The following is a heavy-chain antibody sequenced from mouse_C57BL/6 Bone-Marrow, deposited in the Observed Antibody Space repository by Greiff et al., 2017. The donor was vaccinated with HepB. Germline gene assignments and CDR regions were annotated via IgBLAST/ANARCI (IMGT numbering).Heavy chain of an antibody. D-gene: IGHD2-5*01. CDR2: IWWDDDK. Sequence: QVTLKVSGPGILQPSQTLSLTCSFSGFSLSTFGMGVGWLRQPSGKGLEWLAHIWWDDDKYYYPALRSRLTISKDTSKNQVFLKIANVDTADTATYYRARIPNYHSNLFLYFDVWGTGTTVTVSS. V-gene: IGHV8-8*01. CDR3: ARIPNYHSNLFLYFDV. CDR1: GFSLSTFGMG. J-gene: IGHJ1*03.